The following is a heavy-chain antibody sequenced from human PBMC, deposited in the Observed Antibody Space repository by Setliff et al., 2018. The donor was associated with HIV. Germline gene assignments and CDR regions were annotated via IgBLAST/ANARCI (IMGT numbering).Heavy chain of an antibody. CDR2: ISGSTGWA. Sequence: GGSLRLSCAASGFIFSTYGMSWVRQAPGKGLEWVSAISGSTGWAGYADSVKGRFTISRDNSKNTLYLQLTRLRAEDTAMYYCARLPGTWLQSLWERAPYYFDYWGPGTLVTVSS. CDR3: ARLPGTWLQSLWERAPYYFDY. CDR1: GFIFSTYG. V-gene: IGHV3-23*01. D-gene: IGHD5-12*01. J-gene: IGHJ4*02.